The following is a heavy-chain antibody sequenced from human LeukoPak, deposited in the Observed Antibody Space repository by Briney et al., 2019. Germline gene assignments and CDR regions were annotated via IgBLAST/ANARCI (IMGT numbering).Heavy chain of an antibody. CDR2: IIPIFGTA. CDR3: ARVRDGYNSVYFDY. V-gene: IGHV1-69*01. Sequence: VASVKVSCTASGGTFSSYAISWVRQAPGQGLEWMGGIIPIFGTANYAQKFQGRVTITADESTSTAYMELSSLRSEDTAVYYCARVRDGYNSVYFDYWGQGTLVTVSS. J-gene: IGHJ4*02. D-gene: IGHD5-24*01. CDR1: GGTFSSYA.